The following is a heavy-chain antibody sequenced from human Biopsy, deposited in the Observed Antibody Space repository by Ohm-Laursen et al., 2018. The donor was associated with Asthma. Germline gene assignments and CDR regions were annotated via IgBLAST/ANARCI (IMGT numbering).Heavy chain of an antibody. J-gene: IGHJ6*02. CDR3: ARAVDYSHYYGIDV. V-gene: IGHV1-18*01. CDR1: GYTFNSAG. Sequence: LVKVSCKASGYTFNSAGITWVRQAPGQGLEWMGWISVYNGNTKVAQKLQDRVTMITDTSTSTAYMELRSLRSDDTAVYFCARAVDYSHYYGIDVWGQGTTVTVS. D-gene: IGHD3-10*01. CDR2: ISVYNGNT.